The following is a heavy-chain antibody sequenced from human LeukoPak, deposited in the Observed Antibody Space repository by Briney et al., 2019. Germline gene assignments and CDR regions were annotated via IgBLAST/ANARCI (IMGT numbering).Heavy chain of an antibody. CDR1: GFTFWSYW. D-gene: IGHD4-17*01. Sequence: GGSLRLSCAASGFTFWSYWMICVRQAPGKGLEWVANIKQDGSQRYYVDSVKGRFTISRDNAKNSLYLQMISLRVEDTALYYCSRDRTVTTFDSWGQGTLVTVSS. CDR3: SRDRTVTTFDS. J-gene: IGHJ4*02. V-gene: IGHV3-7*01. CDR2: IKQDGSQR.